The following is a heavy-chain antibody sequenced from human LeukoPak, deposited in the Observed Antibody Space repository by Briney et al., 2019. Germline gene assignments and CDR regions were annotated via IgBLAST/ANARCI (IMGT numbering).Heavy chain of an antibody. CDR3: ARVISAAVYYYYGMDV. D-gene: IGHD2-2*01. Sequence: GGSLRLSCAASGFTFSSYSMNWVRQAPGKGLEWVANIKQDGSEKYYVDSVKGRFTISRDNAKNSLYLQMNSLRAEDTAVYYCARVISAAVYYYYGMDVWGQGTTVTVSS. CDR2: IKQDGSEK. CDR1: GFTFSSYS. J-gene: IGHJ6*02. V-gene: IGHV3-7*03.